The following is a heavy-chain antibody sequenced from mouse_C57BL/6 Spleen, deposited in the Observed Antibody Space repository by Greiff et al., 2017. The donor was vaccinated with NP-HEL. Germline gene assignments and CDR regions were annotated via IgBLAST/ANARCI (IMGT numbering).Heavy chain of an antibody. CDR2: ISSGGSYT. J-gene: IGHJ4*01. CDR3: ARHKVTTVVDYAMDY. D-gene: IGHD1-1*01. CDR1: GFTFSSYG. Sequence: EVHLVESGGDLVKPGGSLKLSCAASGFTFSSYGMSWVRQTPDKRLEWVATISSGGSYTYYPDSVKGRFTISRDNAKNTLYLQMSSLKSEDTAMYYCARHKVTTVVDYAMDYWGQGTSVTVSS. V-gene: IGHV5-6*01.